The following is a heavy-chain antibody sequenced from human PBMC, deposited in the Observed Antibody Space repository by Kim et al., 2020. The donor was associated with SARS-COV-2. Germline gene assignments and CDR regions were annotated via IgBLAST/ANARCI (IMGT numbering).Heavy chain of an antibody. CDR3: ARGLGGYQLLDYYYYYGMDV. Sequence: ASVKVSCKASGYTFTSYAMNWVRQAPGQGLEWMGWINTNTGNPTYAQGFTGRFVFSLDTSVSTAYLQISSLKAEDTAVYYCARGLGGYQLLDYYYYYGMDVWGQGTTVTVSS. CDR1: GYTFTSYA. J-gene: IGHJ6*02. V-gene: IGHV7-4-1*02. CDR2: INTNTGNP. D-gene: IGHD2-2*01.